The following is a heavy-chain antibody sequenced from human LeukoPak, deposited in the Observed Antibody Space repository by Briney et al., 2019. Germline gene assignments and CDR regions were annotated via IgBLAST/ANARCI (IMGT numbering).Heavy chain of an antibody. Sequence: SETLSLTRTVSGGSISSSSYYWGWIRQPPGKGLEWIGSIYYSGSTYYNPSLKSRVTISVDTSKNQFSLKLSSVTAADTAVYYCAMVSRFDYWGQGTLVTVSS. CDR2: IYYSGST. CDR3: AMVSRFDY. J-gene: IGHJ4*02. D-gene: IGHD5-18*01. CDR1: GGSISSSSYY. V-gene: IGHV4-39*01.